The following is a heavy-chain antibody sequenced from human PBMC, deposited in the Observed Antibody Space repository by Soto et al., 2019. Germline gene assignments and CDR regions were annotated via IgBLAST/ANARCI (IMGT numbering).Heavy chain of an antibody. V-gene: IGHV4-4*02. J-gene: IGHJ6*02. Sequence: PSETLSLTCAVSGGSMSSCNWWSWVRQPPGKGLEWIGEIYHSGSTNYNPSLKSRVTISVDKSKNQFSLKLSSVTAADTAVYYCAGWIQLQQYYYYGMDVWGQGTTVTVSS. D-gene: IGHD5-18*01. CDR2: IYHSGST. CDR1: GGSMSSCNW. CDR3: AGWIQLQQYYYYGMDV.